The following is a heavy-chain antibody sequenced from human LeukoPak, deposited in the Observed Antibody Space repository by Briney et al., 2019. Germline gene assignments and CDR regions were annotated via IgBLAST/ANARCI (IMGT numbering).Heavy chain of an antibody. CDR3: ARDADCTNGVCYYFDY. D-gene: IGHD2-8*01. CDR2: INPNSGGT. V-gene: IGHV1-2*02. Sequence: ASVKVSCKASGYTFTGYYMRWVRQAPGQGLEWMGWINPNSGGTNYAQKFQGRVTMTRDTSISTAYMELSRLRSDDTAVYYCARDADCTNGVCYYFDYWGQGTLVTVSS. J-gene: IGHJ4*02. CDR1: GYTFTGYY.